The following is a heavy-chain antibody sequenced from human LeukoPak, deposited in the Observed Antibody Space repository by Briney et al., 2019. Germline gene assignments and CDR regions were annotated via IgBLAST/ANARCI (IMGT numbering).Heavy chain of an antibody. V-gene: IGHV3-30*18. CDR3: AKELDYGGNSPFHY. J-gene: IGHJ4*02. Sequence: GGSLRLSCTASRFTFSDYGMHWVRQAPGKVLEWVAFISYDGSNKYYADSVKGRFTISRDNSKNTLYLQMNSLRAEDTAVYYCAKELDYGGNSPFHYWGQGTLVTVSS. D-gene: IGHD4-23*01. CDR1: RFTFSDYG. CDR2: ISYDGSNK.